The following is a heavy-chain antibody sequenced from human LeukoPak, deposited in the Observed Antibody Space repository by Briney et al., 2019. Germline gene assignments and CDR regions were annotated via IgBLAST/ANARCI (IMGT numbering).Heavy chain of an antibody. CDR2: IKQDGTEI. V-gene: IGHV3-7*03. J-gene: IGHJ4*02. D-gene: IGHD3-3*01. CDR1: GFTFNNYW. CDR3: ARFLEWFKYFDY. Sequence: GGSLRLSCAASGFTFNNYWMTWFRQAPGKGLEWVANIKQDGTEIFYVDSVRGRFIISRDNAENSLYLQMNSLRAEDTAVYYCARFLEWFKYFDYWGQGTLVTVSS.